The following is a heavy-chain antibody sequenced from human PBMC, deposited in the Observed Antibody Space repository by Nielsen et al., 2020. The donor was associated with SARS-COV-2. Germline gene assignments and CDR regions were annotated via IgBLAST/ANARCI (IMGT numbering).Heavy chain of an antibody. V-gene: IGHV5-51*01. J-gene: IGHJ5*02. Sequence: GESLKISCKGSGYSFTSYWIGWVRQMPGKGLEWMGIIYPGDSDTRYSPSFQGRVTISADKSISTAYLQWSSLKASDTAMYYCARLGVVPAAMGAAYWFDPWGQGTLVTVSS. CDR2: IYPGDSDT. D-gene: IGHD2-2*01. CDR1: GYSFTSYW. CDR3: ARLGVVPAAMGAAYWFDP.